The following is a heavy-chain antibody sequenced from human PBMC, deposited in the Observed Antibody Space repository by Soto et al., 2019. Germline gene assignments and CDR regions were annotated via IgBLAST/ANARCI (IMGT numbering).Heavy chain of an antibody. J-gene: IGHJ3*02. V-gene: IGHV3-49*03. CDR2: IRSKAYGGTT. D-gene: IGHD2-2*01. CDR1: GFTFGDYA. CDR3: TGEKYAHDAFDI. Sequence: PGGSLRLSCTASGFTFGDYAMSWFRQAPGKGLEWVGFIRSKAYGGTTEYAASVKGRFTISRDDSKSIAYLQMNSLKTEDTAVYYCTGEKYAHDAFDIWGQGTVVTVS.